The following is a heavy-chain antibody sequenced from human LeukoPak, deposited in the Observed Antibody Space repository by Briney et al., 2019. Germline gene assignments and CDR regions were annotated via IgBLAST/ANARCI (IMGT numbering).Heavy chain of an antibody. CDR2: ISGSGGST. D-gene: IGHD2-15*01. Sequence: PGGSLRLSCAASGFTFSSYAMSWVRQAPGKGLEWVSAISGSGGSTYYADSVKRRFTISRDNSKNTLYLQMNSLRAEDTAVYYCAKGGYCSGGSCYSPLYFDYWGQGTLVTVSS. CDR3: AKGGYCSGGSCYSPLYFDY. J-gene: IGHJ4*02. CDR1: GFTFSSYA. V-gene: IGHV3-23*01.